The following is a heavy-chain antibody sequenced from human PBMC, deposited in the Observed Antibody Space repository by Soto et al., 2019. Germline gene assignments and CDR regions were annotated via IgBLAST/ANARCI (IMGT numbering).Heavy chain of an antibody. D-gene: IGHD2-2*01. V-gene: IGHV3-48*01. Sequence: GGSLRLSCAASGFTFSSYSMNWVRQAPGKGLEWVSYISSSSSTIYYADSVKGRFTISRDNAKNSLYVQMNSLRAEDTAVYYCAKDRGGCSSTSCPPRLFDYWGQGTLVTVSS. J-gene: IGHJ4*02. CDR3: AKDRGGCSSTSCPPRLFDY. CDR2: ISSSSSTI. CDR1: GFTFSSYS.